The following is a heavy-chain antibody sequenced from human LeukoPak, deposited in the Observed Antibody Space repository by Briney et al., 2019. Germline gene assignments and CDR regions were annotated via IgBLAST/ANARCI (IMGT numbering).Heavy chain of an antibody. Sequence: SETLSLTCTVSGGSISTYYWSWIRQPPGKGLEWIGYIYYSGSTNYNPSLKSRVTISVDTSKNQFSLKLSSVTAADTAVYYCAPSGSGSYYINWFDPWGQGTLVTVSS. CDR3: APSGSGSYYINWFDP. J-gene: IGHJ5*02. CDR2: IYYSGST. V-gene: IGHV4-59*08. CDR1: GGSISTYY. D-gene: IGHD3-10*01.